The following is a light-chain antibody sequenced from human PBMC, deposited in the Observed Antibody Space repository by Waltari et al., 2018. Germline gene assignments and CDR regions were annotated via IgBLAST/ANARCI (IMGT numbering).Light chain of an antibody. Sequence: DIQMTQSPSSLSASLGDRVTITCRASQGISNSLAWYQQKPGKAPKLLLYAASRLESGVPSRFSGSGSGTDYTLTISSLQPEDFATYYCQQYYSTPLFTFGPGTKVDIK. V-gene: IGKV1-NL1*01. CDR3: QQYYSTPLFT. CDR2: AAS. J-gene: IGKJ3*01. CDR1: QGISNS.